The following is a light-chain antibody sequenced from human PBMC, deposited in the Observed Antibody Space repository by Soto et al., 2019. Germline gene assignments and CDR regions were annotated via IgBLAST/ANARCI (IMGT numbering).Light chain of an antibody. CDR1: SSDVGGYSY. CDR2: DVS. CDR3: ASYTTSSTYV. V-gene: IGLV2-14*01. J-gene: IGLJ1*01. Sequence: QSVLTQPASVSGSPGQSIVISCTGTSSDVGGYSYVSWYQQQPGKAPKLVISDVSNRPSGVSDRFSGSKSGNTASLTISGLQTEDEADYYCASYTTSSTYVFGTGTKLTVL.